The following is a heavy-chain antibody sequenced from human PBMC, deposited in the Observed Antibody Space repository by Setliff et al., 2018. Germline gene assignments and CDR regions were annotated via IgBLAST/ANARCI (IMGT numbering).Heavy chain of an antibody. D-gene: IGHD3-10*01. CDR2: IIPMFGT. V-gene: IGHV1-69*13. CDR3: AGGQPLVRKYYYYMDV. J-gene: IGHJ6*03. CDR1: GGTFSSYV. Sequence: GASVKVSCKASGGTFSSYVISWVREAPGQGLDWMGGIIPMFGTNYAQKFQGRVTITADESTSTAYMELSSLGSEGTAVYYCAGGQPLVRKYYYYMDVWGKGTTVTVSS.